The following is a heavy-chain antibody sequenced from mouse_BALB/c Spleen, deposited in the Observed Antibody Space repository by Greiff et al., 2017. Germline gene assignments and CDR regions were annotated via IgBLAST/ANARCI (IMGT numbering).Heavy chain of an antibody. CDR1: GFSLTSYG. CDR3: ARVYGNSAMDY. V-gene: IGHV2-9*02. J-gene: IGHJ4*01. D-gene: IGHD2-1*01. CDR2: IWAGGST. Sequence: VMLVESGPGLVAPSQSLSITCTVSGFSLTSYGVHWVRQPPGKGLEWLGVIWAGGSTNYNSALMSRLSISKDNSKSQVFLKMNSLQTDDTAMYYCARVYGNSAMDYWGQGTSVTVSS.